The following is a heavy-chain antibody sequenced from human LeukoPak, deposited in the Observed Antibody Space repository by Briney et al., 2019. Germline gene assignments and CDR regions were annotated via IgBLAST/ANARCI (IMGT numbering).Heavy chain of an antibody. V-gene: IGHV3-9*01. D-gene: IGHD6-6*01. CDR3: ANIVSSIAARPPLYRNYYYMDV. Sequence: GGSLRLSCAASGFTFDDYAMHWVRQAPGKGLEWVSGISWNSGSIGYADSVKGRFTISRDNAKNSLYLQMNSLRAEDTAVYYCANIVSSIAARPPLYRNYYYMDVWGKGTTVTVSS. CDR2: ISWNSGSI. CDR1: GFTFDDYA. J-gene: IGHJ6*03.